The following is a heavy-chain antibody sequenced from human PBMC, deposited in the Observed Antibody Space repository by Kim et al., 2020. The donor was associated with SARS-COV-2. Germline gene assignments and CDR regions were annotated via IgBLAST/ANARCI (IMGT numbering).Heavy chain of an antibody. Sequence: VKGQLTISRDNSKNTLDLRMNGLSAEDTAVYYCARVGDDDVWGGVDAFDIWGQGTMVTVSS. J-gene: IGHJ3*02. D-gene: IGHD3-3*01. CDR3: ARVGDDDVWGGVDAFDI. V-gene: IGHV3-74*01.